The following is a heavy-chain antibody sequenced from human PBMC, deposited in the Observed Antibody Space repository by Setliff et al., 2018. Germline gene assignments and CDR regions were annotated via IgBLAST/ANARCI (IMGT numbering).Heavy chain of an antibody. J-gene: IGHJ5*02. Sequence: GGSLRLSCAASGFRFSDLYMSWVRQVPGKGLEWLSKISGAGTTVYYADSVRGRFTISRDHAKNSLSLQMRDLRAEDTSVYYCGRDVFDFRTGQGGPGGQGTRVTVSA. CDR1: GFRFSDLY. D-gene: IGHD3-3*01. CDR3: GRDVFDFRTGQGGP. CDR2: ISGAGTTV. V-gene: IGHV3-11*04.